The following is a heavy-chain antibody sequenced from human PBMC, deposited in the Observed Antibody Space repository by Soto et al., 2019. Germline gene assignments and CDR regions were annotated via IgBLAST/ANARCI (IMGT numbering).Heavy chain of an antibody. Sequence: PSETLSLTCTVSGGSISSYYWSWIRQPPGKGLEWIGYIYYSGSTNYNPSLKSRVTISVDKSKNQFSLKLSSVTAADTAVYYCARDTSSQLFDPWGQGTLVTVSS. CDR3: ARDTSSQLFDP. D-gene: IGHD2-2*01. CDR1: GGSISSYY. CDR2: IYYSGST. V-gene: IGHV4-59*12. J-gene: IGHJ5*02.